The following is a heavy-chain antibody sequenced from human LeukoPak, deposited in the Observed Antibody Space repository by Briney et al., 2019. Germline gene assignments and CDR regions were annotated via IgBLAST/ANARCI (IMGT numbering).Heavy chain of an antibody. D-gene: IGHD2-2*01. CDR3: ARGTERVVLPAANSFDY. Sequence: SETLSLTCAVYGGSFSGYYWSWIRQPPGKGLEWIGEINHSGSTNYNPSLKSRVTISVDTSKNQFSLKLSSVTAADTAVYYCARGTERVVLPAANSFDYWGQGTLVTVSS. J-gene: IGHJ4*02. CDR2: INHSGST. CDR1: GGSFSGYY. V-gene: IGHV4-34*01.